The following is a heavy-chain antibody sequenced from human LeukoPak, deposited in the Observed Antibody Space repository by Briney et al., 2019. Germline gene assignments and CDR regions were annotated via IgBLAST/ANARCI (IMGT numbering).Heavy chain of an antibody. D-gene: IGHD3-16*01. CDR3: CRSAYTYGPFDY. V-gene: IGHV4-4*07. CDR1: GGSMSSDC. J-gene: IGHJ4*02. Sequence: PSETLSLTCSVYGGSMSSDCYSWSRQPAGKGLEWIGRIYTSGSTNYNPSLQSRVTMSVDTSKNQFSLRLSSVTADTAVYYCCRSAYTYGPFDYWGQGTLVAVSS. CDR2: IYTSGST.